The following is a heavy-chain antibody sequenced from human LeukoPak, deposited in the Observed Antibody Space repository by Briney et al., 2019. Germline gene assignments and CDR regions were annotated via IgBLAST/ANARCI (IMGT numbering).Heavy chain of an antibody. Sequence: SETLSLTYTVSGGSISSGSYYWSWIRQPAGKGLEWIGRIYTSGSTNYNPSLKSRVTISVDTSKNQFSLKLSSVTAADTAVYYCARGDSSGYYWGVGWFDPWGQGTLVTVSS. V-gene: IGHV4-61*02. D-gene: IGHD3-22*01. J-gene: IGHJ5*02. CDR2: IYTSGST. CDR3: ARGDSSGYYWGVGWFDP. CDR1: GGSISSGSYY.